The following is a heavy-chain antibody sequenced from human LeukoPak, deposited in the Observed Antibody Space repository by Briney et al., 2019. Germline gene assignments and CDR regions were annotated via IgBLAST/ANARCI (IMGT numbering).Heavy chain of an antibody. D-gene: IGHD3/OR15-3a*01. CDR3: ARRKSWRPLLPDFRDYYYYMDV. J-gene: IGHJ6*03. Sequence: VASVKVSCKASGYTFTGYYMHWVRQAPGQGLEWMGWINPNSGGTNYAQKFQGRVTMTRDTSISTAYMELSRLRSDGTAVYYCARRKSWRPLLPDFRDYYYYMDVWGKGTTVTVSS. V-gene: IGHV1-2*02. CDR1: GYTFTGYY. CDR2: INPNSGGT.